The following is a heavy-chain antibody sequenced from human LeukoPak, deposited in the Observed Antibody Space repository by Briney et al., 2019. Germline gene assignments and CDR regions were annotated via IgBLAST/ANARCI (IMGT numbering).Heavy chain of an antibody. CDR2: ISLSSTYI. J-gene: IGHJ6*02. CDR3: ARDHEEGNYGMDV. D-gene: IGHD6-13*01. CDR1: GFTLTYFS. V-gene: IGHV3-21*01. Sequence: GGSLSLSRAASGFTLTYFSLNWVGQAAGRGREGVSSISLSSTYIFYADSVRGRFTISRDNAKNSLYLEMNSLRAEDTAVYYCARDHEEGNYGMDVWGQGTTVTVSS.